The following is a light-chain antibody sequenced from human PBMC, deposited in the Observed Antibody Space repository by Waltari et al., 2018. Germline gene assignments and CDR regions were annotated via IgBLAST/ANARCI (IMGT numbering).Light chain of an antibody. CDR1: KIASKR. V-gene: IGLV3-21*03. CDR3: QVWDGSSDHYV. Sequence: SYVLTQPPSVSVAPGKTARITCGGNKIASKRVHWYQQRPGQAPVLVVNDDYDRPSGRPERFSGSKSGNTATLTISGVEAGDEADYSCQVWDGSSDHYVFGTGTKVTVL. J-gene: IGLJ1*01. CDR2: DDY.